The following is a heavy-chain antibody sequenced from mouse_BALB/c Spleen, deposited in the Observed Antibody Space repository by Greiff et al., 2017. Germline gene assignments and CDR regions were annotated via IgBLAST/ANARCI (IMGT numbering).Heavy chain of an antibody. J-gene: IGHJ3*01. CDR2: ISSGSSTI. CDR3: ARERDGYYWFAY. Sequence: EVKLMESGGGLVQPGGSRKLSCAASGFTFSSFGMHWVRQAPEKGLEWVAYISSGSSTIYYADTVKGRFTISRDNPKNTLFLQMTSLRSEDTAMYYCARERDGYYWFAYWGQGTLVTVSA. CDR1: GFTFSSFG. D-gene: IGHD2-3*01. V-gene: IGHV5-17*02.